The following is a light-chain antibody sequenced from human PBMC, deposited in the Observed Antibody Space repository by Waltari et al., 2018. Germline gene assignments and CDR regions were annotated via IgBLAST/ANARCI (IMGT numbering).Light chain of an antibody. V-gene: IGKV3-15*01. J-gene: IGKJ4*01. CDR2: GAS. CDR3: QQYNNWLT. Sequence: EAVLTQSPATLSVSPGERATLSCRASQSVSSDLAWYQQKPGQAPRLLIYGASTRATGIPARFSGSGSGTEFTLTISTLQSEDFALYYCQQYNNWLTFGGGTKVEIK. CDR1: QSVSSD.